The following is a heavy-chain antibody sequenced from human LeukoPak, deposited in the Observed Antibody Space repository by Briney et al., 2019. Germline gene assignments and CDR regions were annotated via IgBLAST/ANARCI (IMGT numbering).Heavy chain of an antibody. CDR2: ISSGSSYI. CDR1: GFTFSNYI. V-gene: IGHV3-21*04. Sequence: PGGSLRLSCAASGFTFSNYIMNWVRQAPGKGLEWVSSISSGSSYIYYAYSVKGRFTISRDNSKNTLYLQMNSLRAEDTAVYYCAKDQGRWLHLAPLDYWGQGTLVTVSS. D-gene: IGHD5-24*01. J-gene: IGHJ4*02. CDR3: AKDQGRWLHLAPLDY.